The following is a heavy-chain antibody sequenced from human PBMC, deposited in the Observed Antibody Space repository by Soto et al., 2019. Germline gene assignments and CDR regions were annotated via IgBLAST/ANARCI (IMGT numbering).Heavy chain of an antibody. J-gene: IGHJ6*02. V-gene: IGHV1-69*12. D-gene: IGHD3-10*01. Sequence: QVQLVQSGAEVKKPGTSVKVSCEASGGTFHDFAISWVRQALGQGLEWMGVSVPIFGTTNYAERFQGRVTMTADESTSTAYMELSSLRSEDTAVYYRVVVDQIWTGWGQGTTVTVS. CDR3: VVVDQIWTG. CDR1: GGTFHDFA. CDR2: SVPIFGTT.